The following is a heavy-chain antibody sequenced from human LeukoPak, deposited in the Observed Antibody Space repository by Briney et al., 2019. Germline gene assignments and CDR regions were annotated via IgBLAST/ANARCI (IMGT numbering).Heavy chain of an antibody. CDR2: IYTSGST. Sequence: SETLSLTRTVSGGSISSYYWSWIRQPAGKGLEWIGRIYTSGSTNYNPSLKSRVTMSVDTSKNQFSLKLSSVTAADTAVYYCAREHIVATIHLSYYYYGMDVWGQGTTVTVSS. J-gene: IGHJ6*02. V-gene: IGHV4-4*07. CDR3: AREHIVATIHLSYYYYGMDV. CDR1: GGSISSYY. D-gene: IGHD5-12*01.